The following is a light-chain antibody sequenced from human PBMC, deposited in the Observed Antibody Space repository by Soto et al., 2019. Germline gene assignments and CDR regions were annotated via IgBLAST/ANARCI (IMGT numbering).Light chain of an antibody. Sequence: QSVLAQPPSVSGSPGQSVAISCTGTSSDVGTYNRVSWYQQPPGTAPKLMIYVVTNRPSGVPDRFSGSKSGNTASLTISGLQAEDEADYYCSSFTSSNTYVFGTGTKVTVL. CDR2: VVT. CDR1: SSDVGTYNR. CDR3: SSFTSSNTYV. J-gene: IGLJ1*01. V-gene: IGLV2-18*02.